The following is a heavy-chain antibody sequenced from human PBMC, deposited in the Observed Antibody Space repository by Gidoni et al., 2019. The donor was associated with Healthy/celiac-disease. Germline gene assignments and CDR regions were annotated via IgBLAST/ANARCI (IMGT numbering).Heavy chain of an antibody. CDR3: ARDVEYSGYDYPPDY. D-gene: IGHD5-12*01. CDR1: GFTFSSYS. CDR2: ISSSSSYI. V-gene: IGHV3-21*01. Sequence: EVQLVESGGGLVKPGGSLRLSCAASGFTFSSYSMNWVRQAPGKGLEWVSSISSSSSYIYYADSVKGRFTISRDNAKNSLYLQMNSLRAEDTAVYYCARDVEYSGYDYPPDYWGQGTLVTVSS. J-gene: IGHJ4*02.